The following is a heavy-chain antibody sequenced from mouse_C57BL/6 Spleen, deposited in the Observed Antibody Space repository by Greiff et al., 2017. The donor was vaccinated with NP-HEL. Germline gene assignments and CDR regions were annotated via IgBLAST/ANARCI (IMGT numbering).Heavy chain of an antibody. CDR1: GYTFTSYW. J-gene: IGHJ4*01. V-gene: IGHV1-74*01. CDR2: IHPSDSDT. CDR3: AIATRVEATEAMDD. D-gene: IGHD1-1*01. Sequence: QVQLQQPGAELVKPGASVKVSCKASGYTFTSYWMHWVKQRPGQGLEWIGRIHPSDSDTNYNQKFKGKATLTVDKSSSTAYMQLSSLTSEDSAVYYCAIATRVEATEAMDDWGQGTSVTVSS.